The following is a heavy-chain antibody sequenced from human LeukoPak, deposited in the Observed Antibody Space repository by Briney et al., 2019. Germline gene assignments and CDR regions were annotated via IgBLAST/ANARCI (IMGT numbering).Heavy chain of an antibody. D-gene: IGHD5-12*01. J-gene: IGHJ4*02. CDR1: GYTFTGYY. CDR2: INPNSGGT. Sequence: GASVNVSCKASGYTFTGYYMHWVRQAPGQGLEWMGWINPNSGGTNYEQKFHGRVTMTRDTSISTAYMELSRLRSDDTAVYYCARTSGYDFGTDFDYWGQGTLVTVSS. CDR3: ARTSGYDFGTDFDY. V-gene: IGHV1-2*02.